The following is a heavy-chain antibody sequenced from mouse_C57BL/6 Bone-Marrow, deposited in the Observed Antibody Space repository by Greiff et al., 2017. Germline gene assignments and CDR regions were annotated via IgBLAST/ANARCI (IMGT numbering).Heavy chain of an antibody. CDR1: GFTFSDYG. Sequence: DVKLVESGGGLVKPGGSLKLSCAASGFTFSDYGMHWVRQAPEKGLEWVAYISSGSSTIYYADTVKGRFTISRDNAKNTLFLQMTSLRSEDTAMYYCARQWLLLLWFAYWGQGTLVTVSA. V-gene: IGHV5-17*01. J-gene: IGHJ3*01. CDR2: ISSGSSTI. D-gene: IGHD2-3*01. CDR3: ARQWLLLLWFAY.